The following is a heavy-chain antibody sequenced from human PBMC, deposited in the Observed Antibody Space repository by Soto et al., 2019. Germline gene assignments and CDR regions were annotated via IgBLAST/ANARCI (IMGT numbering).Heavy chain of an antibody. Sequence: KTSETLSLTCTVSGVSISSSSYYWGWIRQPPGKGLEWIGSIYYSGSTSYNPSLKSRVTISVDTSKNQFSLKLSSVTAADTAVYYCARQPDYDSSGYVPLFDYWGQGTLVTVPS. D-gene: IGHD3-22*01. CDR3: ARQPDYDSSGYVPLFDY. J-gene: IGHJ4*02. CDR1: GVSISSSSYY. V-gene: IGHV4-39*01. CDR2: IYYSGST.